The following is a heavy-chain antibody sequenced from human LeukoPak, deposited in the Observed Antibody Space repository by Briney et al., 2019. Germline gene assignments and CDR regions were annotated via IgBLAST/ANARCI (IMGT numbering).Heavy chain of an antibody. J-gene: IGHJ4*02. Sequence: PGGSLRLSCAASGFTFSSYAMSWVRQAPGKGLEWVSAISGSGGSTYYADSVKGRFSISRDNSKNTLYLQMNSLRAEDTAVYYCAKTGQQSHYFDYWGQGTLVTVSS. D-gene: IGHD6-13*01. V-gene: IGHV3-23*01. CDR3: AKTGQQSHYFDY. CDR2: ISGSGGST. CDR1: GFTFSSYA.